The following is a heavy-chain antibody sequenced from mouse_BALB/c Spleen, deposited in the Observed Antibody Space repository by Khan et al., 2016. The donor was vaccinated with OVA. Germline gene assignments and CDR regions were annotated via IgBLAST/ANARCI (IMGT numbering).Heavy chain of an antibody. Sequence: EVQLQQSGTVLARPGSSVKMSCKTSGYSFTNYLIHWVKQRPGQGLEWIGDIYPGNSETTYNQKFKDKAKLTADTPASTAYMELSSLTNGDFAVYYCTRGGYSSFAYWGQGTLVTVSA. CDR1: GYSFTNYL. CDR3: TRGGYSSFAY. J-gene: IGHJ3*01. V-gene: IGHV1-5*01. D-gene: IGHD2-12*01. CDR2: IYPGNSET.